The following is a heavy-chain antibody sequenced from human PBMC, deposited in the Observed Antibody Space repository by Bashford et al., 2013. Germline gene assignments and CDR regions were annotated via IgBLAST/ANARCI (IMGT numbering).Heavy chain of an antibody. Sequence: ASVKVSCKASGYTFTSYDINWVRQATGQGLEWMGWMNPNSGNTGYAQKFQGRVTMTRNTSISTAYMELSSLRSEDTAVYYCARSLSYYDSSGYYTGRGDYYYYGMDVWVRTGPTVTVVL. J-gene: IGHJ6*04. CDR3: ARSLSYYDSSGYYTGRGDYYYYGMDV. D-gene: IGHD3-22*01. CDR2: MNPNSGNT. V-gene: IGHV1-8*01. CDR1: GYTFTSYD.